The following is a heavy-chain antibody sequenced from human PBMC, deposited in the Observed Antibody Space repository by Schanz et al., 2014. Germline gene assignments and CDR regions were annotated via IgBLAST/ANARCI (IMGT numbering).Heavy chain of an antibody. Sequence: VQLLESGGGLVQPGGSLRLSCAASGFTFSSYAMSWVRQAPGKGLEWVALISNDGSIKYYADSVEGRFTISRDNSENTLYLQMNSLSADDTAVFYCAKGMGYCSGGTCYDYYYYGLDVWGQGTTVTVSS. CDR1: GFTFSSYA. CDR2: ISNDGSIK. CDR3: AKGMGYCSGGTCYDYYYYGLDV. J-gene: IGHJ6*02. D-gene: IGHD2-15*01. V-gene: IGHV3-30-3*01.